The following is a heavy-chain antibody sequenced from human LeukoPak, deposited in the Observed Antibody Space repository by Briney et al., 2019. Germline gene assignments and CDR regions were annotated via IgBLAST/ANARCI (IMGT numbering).Heavy chain of an antibody. V-gene: IGHV3-30*02. CDR2: IRYDGTTQ. Sequence: AGGSLRLSCAASGFTFSDYGMHWVRQAPGKGLEWVAFIRYDGTTQHYADSVKGRFTISRDNSKNTLFLQINSLRGEDTALYYCAKGYDYYLDVWGKGTTVTVPS. CDR3: AKGYDYYLDV. J-gene: IGHJ6*03. CDR1: GFTFSDYG.